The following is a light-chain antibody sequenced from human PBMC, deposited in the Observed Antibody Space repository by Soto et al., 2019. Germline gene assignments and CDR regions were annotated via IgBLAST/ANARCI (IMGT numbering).Light chain of an antibody. V-gene: IGKV1-12*01. J-gene: IGKJ4*01. CDR1: QGLVNW. CDR3: QQTSSFPLT. Sequence: DIQVTQSPSSVSASVGDRVTITCRASQGLVNWLAWYQQKPGKAPKLLIYASSSFQSGVPSRFSGSRSGTDFTLTNSSLQPEDFATDYCQQTSSFPLTFGGGTKVEIK. CDR2: ASS.